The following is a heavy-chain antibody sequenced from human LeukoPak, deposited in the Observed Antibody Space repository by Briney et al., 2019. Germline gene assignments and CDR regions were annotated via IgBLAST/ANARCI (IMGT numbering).Heavy chain of an antibody. J-gene: IGHJ5*02. D-gene: IGHD5-12*01. Sequence: GGSLRLSYAASGFTFSSYAMSWVRQAPGKGLEWVSAISGSGGSTYYADSVKGRFTISRDNSKNTLYLQMNSLRAEDTAVYYCAKCSKWLRNNWFDPWGQGTLVTVSS. V-gene: IGHV3-23*01. CDR2: ISGSGGST. CDR1: GFTFSSYA. CDR3: AKCSKWLRNNWFDP.